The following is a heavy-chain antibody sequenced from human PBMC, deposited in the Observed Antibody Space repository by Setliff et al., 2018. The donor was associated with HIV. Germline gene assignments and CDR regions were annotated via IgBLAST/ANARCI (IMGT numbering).Heavy chain of an antibody. V-gene: IGHV4-4*09. D-gene: IGHD1-7*01. CDR2: IYSSGST. J-gene: IGHJ5*02. CDR1: GGSISSYY. CDR3: ARMDITGTWRWFDP. Sequence: SETLSLTCTVSGGSISSYYWSWIRQPPGKGLEWIGNIYSSGSTNYNPSLKSRVTISVDTSKNQFSLKLTSVTATDTAVYYCARMDITGTWRWFDPWGLGTRVTVSS.